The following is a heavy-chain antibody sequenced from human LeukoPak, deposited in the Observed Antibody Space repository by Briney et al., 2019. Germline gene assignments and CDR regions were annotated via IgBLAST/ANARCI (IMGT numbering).Heavy chain of an antibody. V-gene: IGHV3-21*01. D-gene: IGHD4-17*01. Sequence: GPCLRLSWAASGFTFSSYSTNSVRHAPRKGLEWVSSISSSISYIYYTRSAKGRFTISRDNAKNSLYLQMTSLRAEDTAVYYCARGDYGDYVTHYYYYGMDVWGKGTTVTVSS. CDR2: ISSSISYI. J-gene: IGHJ6*04. CDR3: ARGDYGDYVTHYYYYGMDV. CDR1: GFTFSSYS.